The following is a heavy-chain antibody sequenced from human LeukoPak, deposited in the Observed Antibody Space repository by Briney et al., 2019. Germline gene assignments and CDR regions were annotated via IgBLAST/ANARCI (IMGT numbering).Heavy chain of an antibody. CDR2: ISYDGSNK. V-gene: IGHV3-30-3*01. CDR1: GFTFSSYA. D-gene: IGHD3-22*01. CDR3: ARGYKDDRNAFDI. Sequence: PGGSLRLSCAASGFTFSSYAMHWVRQAPGKGLEWVAVISYDGSNKYYADSVKGRFTISRDNSKNMLYLQMNSLRAEDTAVYYCARGYKDDRNAFDIWGQGTMVTVSS. J-gene: IGHJ3*02.